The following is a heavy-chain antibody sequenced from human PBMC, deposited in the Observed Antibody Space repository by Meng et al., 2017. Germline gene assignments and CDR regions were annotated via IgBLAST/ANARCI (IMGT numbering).Heavy chain of an antibody. V-gene: IGHV3-23*01. CDR2: ISGSGGST. D-gene: IGHD4-17*01. CDR3: AKWFRGWLSPVTMGDDAFDI. Sequence: GLRWGLGGGLLTPGGAWGLPCSASGFTFSRYAMSWVRQAPGKGLEWVSAISGSGGSTYYADSVKGRFTISRDNSKNTLYLQMNSLRAEDTAVYYCAKWFRGWLSPVTMGDDAFDIWGQGTMVTVSS. J-gene: IGHJ3*02. CDR1: GFTFSRYA.